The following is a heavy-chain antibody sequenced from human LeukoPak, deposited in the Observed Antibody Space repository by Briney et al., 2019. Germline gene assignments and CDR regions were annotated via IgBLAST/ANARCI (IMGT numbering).Heavy chain of an antibody. CDR3: TTASYYGSGSAYDY. D-gene: IGHD3-10*01. CDR1: GFTFSTYN. Sequence: GGSLRLSCAASGFTFSTYNMNWARQAPGKGLEWVGRIKSKTDGGTTDYAAPVKGRFTISRDDSKNTLYLQMNSLKTEDTAVYYCTTASYYGSGSAYDYWGQGTLVTVSS. J-gene: IGHJ4*02. V-gene: IGHV3-15*01. CDR2: IKSKTDGGTT.